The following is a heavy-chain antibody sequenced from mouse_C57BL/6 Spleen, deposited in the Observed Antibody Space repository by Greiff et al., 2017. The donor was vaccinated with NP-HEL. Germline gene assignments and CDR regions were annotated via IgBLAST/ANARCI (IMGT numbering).Heavy chain of an antibody. CDR1: GYAFTNYL. D-gene: IGHD6-2*01. V-gene: IGHV1-54*01. CDR2: INPGSGGT. Sequence: QVQLQQSGAELVRPGTSVKVSCKASGYAFTNYLIEWVKQRPGQGLEWIGVINPGSGGTNYNEKFKGKATLTADKSSSTAYMQLSSLTSEDSAVYFCARFSKGFAYWGQGTLVTVSA. CDR3: ARFSKGFAY. J-gene: IGHJ3*01.